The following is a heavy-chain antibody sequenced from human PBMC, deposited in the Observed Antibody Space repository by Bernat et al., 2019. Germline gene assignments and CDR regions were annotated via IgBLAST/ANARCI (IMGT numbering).Heavy chain of an antibody. CDR1: GFTFSSYG. V-gene: IGHV3-33*01. CDR2: IWYDGSNK. J-gene: IGHJ4*02. D-gene: IGHD4-17*01. CDR3: ARGDDYGDFTGY. Sequence: QVQLVESEGGVVQPGRSLRLSCAASGFTFSSYGMHWVRQAPGKGLEWVAVIWYDGSNKYYADSVKGRFTISRDNSKNTLYLQMNSLRAEDTAVYYCARGDDYGDFTGYWGQGTLVTVSS.